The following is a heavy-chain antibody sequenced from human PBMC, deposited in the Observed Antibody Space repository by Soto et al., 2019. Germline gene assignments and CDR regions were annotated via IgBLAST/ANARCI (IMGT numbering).Heavy chain of an antibody. D-gene: IGHD3-9*01. V-gene: IGHV3-30*18. J-gene: IGHJ4*02. Sequence: GGSLRLSCAASGFTFSSYGMHWVRQAPGKGLEWVAVISYDASRHYADSVRGRFTISRDDAKNTVYLQMDSLRDDDTAVYYCAKKPKMFDTSWYLGSWGQGTLVTVSS. CDR1: GFTFSSYG. CDR2: ISYDASR. CDR3: AKKPKMFDTSWYLGS.